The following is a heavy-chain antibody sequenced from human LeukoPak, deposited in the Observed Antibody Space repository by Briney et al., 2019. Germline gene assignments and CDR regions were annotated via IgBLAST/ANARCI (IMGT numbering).Heavy chain of an antibody. V-gene: IGHV4-39*01. Sequence: PSETLSLTCTVSGGSISSSSYYWGWIRQPPGKGLEWIGSIYYSGSTYYNPSLKSRVTISVDTSKNQFSLKLSSVTAADTAVYYCARRYAVRGVIIRAKGYYFDYWGQGTLVTVSS. J-gene: IGHJ4*02. D-gene: IGHD3-10*01. CDR3: ARRYAVRGVIIRAKGYYFDY. CDR2: IYYSGST. CDR1: GGSISSSSYY.